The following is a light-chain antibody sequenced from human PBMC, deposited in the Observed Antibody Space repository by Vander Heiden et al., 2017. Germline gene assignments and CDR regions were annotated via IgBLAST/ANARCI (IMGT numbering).Light chain of an antibody. J-gene: IGLJ3*02. CDR1: SSNIGAGYG. CDR2: GST. Sequence: QSVLTQPPSVSGAPGQRVTLSCTGSSSNIGAGYGVHWSQQLPGTAPKLLIFGSTKRPSGVPDRISGSRSGTSASLTITGLQAEDEADYYCQSYDSSLSGWVFGGGTKLAVL. CDR3: QSYDSSLSGWV. V-gene: IGLV1-40*01.